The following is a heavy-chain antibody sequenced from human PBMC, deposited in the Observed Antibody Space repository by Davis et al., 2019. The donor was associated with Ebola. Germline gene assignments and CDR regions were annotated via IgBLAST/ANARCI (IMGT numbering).Heavy chain of an antibody. J-gene: IGHJ6*02. V-gene: IGHV3-7*03. CDR1: GFTFSSYW. CDR2: IKQDGSEK. Sequence: GESLKISCAASGFTFSSYWMSWVRQAPGKGLEWVANIKQDGSEKYYVDSVKGRFTISRDNAKNSLYLQMNSLRAEDTAVYYCARVSLWVGLYYYYGMDVWGQGTTVTVSS. D-gene: IGHD5-18*01. CDR3: ARVSLWVGLYYYYGMDV.